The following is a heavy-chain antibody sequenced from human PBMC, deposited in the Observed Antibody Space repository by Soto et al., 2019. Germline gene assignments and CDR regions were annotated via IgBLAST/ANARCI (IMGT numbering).Heavy chain of an antibody. Sequence: GGSLRLSCAASGFTFSSYSMNWVRQAPGKGLEWVSSISSSSSYIYYADSVKGRFTISRDNAKNSLYLQMNSLRAEDTAVYYCAKGIAAAGTEAFDIWGQGTMVTVSS. D-gene: IGHD6-13*01. J-gene: IGHJ3*02. CDR2: ISSSSSYI. CDR1: GFTFSSYS. V-gene: IGHV3-21*01. CDR3: AKGIAAAGTEAFDI.